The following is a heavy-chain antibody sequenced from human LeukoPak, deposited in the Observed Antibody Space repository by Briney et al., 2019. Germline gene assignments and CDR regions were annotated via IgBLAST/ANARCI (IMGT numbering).Heavy chain of an antibody. J-gene: IGHJ6*03. CDR1: GFTFSSYG. CDR2: IRYDGSNK. CDR3: AKDGVGGFGELFLDYYMDV. D-gene: IGHD3-10*01. Sequence: GGSLRLSCAASGFTFSSYGMHWVRQAPGKGLEWVAFIRYDGSNKYYADSVKGRFTISRDNSKNTLYLQMNSLRAEDTAVYYCAKDGVGGFGELFLDYYMDVWGKGTTVTVSS. V-gene: IGHV3-30*02.